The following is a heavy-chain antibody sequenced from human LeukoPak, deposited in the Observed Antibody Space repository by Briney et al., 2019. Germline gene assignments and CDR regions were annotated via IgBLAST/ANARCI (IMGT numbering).Heavy chain of an antibody. CDR3: ARDRSGYYSDY. CDR2: IYYSGST. D-gene: IGHD3-22*01. V-gene: IGHV4-59*01. CDR1: GGSISSYY. J-gene: IGHJ4*02. Sequence: SETLSLTCTVSGGSISSYYWSWIRQPPGKGLEWIGYIYYSGSTNYNPSLKSRVTISVDTSKNQFSLKLSSVTAADTAVYYCARDRSGYYSDYWGQGTLVTVSS.